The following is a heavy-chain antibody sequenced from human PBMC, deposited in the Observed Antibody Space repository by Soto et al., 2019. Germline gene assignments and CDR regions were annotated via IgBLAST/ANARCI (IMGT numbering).Heavy chain of an antibody. Sequence: EVLLVQSGAEVQKPGESLRISCKGSGYTFSNHWIGWVRQLPGKGLEWMGIIYPGDSETRYSPSLQGHITISVDKSIKTAYLQWRSLKASDTAMYYCARHGRSRSSDYVTKWYFDLWGRGTRVTVSS. V-gene: IGHV5-51*01. J-gene: IGHJ2*01. CDR2: IYPGDSET. CDR1: GYTFSNHW. D-gene: IGHD5-12*01. CDR3: ARHGRSRSSDYVTKWYFDL.